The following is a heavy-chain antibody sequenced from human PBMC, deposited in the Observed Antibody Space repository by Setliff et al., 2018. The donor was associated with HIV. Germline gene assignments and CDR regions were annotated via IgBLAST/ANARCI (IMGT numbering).Heavy chain of an antibody. J-gene: IGHJ3*02. D-gene: IGHD3-22*01. V-gene: IGHV4-31*03. CDR1: GDSISSGGYS. Sequence: PSETLSLTCSVSGDSISSGGYSWSWIRHNPGKGLEWLGYIYFYSGSTDYNPSLKSRVTISVDTSKNQFSLKLSSVTAADTAAYYCGRPHSTIYYYVAFDIWGQGTMVTVSS. CDR2: IYFYSGST. CDR3: GRPHSTIYYYVAFDI.